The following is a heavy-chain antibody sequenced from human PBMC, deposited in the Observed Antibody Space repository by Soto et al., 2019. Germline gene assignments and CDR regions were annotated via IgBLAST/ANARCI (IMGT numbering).Heavy chain of an antibody. Sequence: QVQLVESGGGVVQPGRSLRLSCAASGFTFSSYAMHWVRQAPGKGLEWVAVISYDGSNKYYAYSVKGRFTISRDNSKNTLYLQMNSLRAEDTAVYYCARDREMGLMIAVNFDYWGQGTLVTVSS. D-gene: IGHD3-22*01. CDR1: GFTFSSYA. J-gene: IGHJ4*02. V-gene: IGHV3-30-3*01. CDR2: ISYDGSNK. CDR3: ARDREMGLMIAVNFDY.